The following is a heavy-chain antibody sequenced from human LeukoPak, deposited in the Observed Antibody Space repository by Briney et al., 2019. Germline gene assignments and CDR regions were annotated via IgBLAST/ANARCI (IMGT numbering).Heavy chain of an antibody. J-gene: IGHJ4*02. V-gene: IGHV3-30*02. CDR2: IWHDGSNK. Sequence: GGPLRLSYAASDFTFSCYSMRWVRQAPDKGLEWVAIIWHDGSNKYYAESVQGRFTISRDNSKSTLYLQMSSLRAEDTAVYYCASLYYGDYDYWGQGTLVTVSS. CDR1: DFTFSCYS. CDR3: ASLYYGDYDY. D-gene: IGHD4-17*01.